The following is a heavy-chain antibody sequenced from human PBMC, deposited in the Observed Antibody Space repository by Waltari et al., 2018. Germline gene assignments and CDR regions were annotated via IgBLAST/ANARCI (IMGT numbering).Heavy chain of an antibody. CDR2: IYSGGGST. J-gene: IGHJ6*02. Sequence: EVQLVESGGGLIQPGGSLRLSCAASGFTVSSNYMSWVRQAPGKGLEWVSVIYSGGGSTNYADSVKGRFTISRDNSKNTLYLQMNSLRAEDTAVYYCARGRDGVVRYGMDVWGQGTTVTVSS. V-gene: IGHV3-53*01. CDR1: GFTVSSNY. D-gene: IGHD3-10*01. CDR3: ARGRDGVVRYGMDV.